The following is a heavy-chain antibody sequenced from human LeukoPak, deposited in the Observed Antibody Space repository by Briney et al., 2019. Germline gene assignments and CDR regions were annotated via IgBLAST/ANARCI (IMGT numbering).Heavy chain of an antibody. J-gene: IGHJ4*02. CDR2: ISGDGSST. CDR1: GFTFDDYA. CDR3: AKDQGIAVAGWPLGY. V-gene: IGHV3-43*02. Sequence: GGSLSLSCAASGFTFDDYAVHWVRQAPGKGLEWVSLISGDGSSTYYADSVKGRFTISRDNSRNALYLQMNSLRTEDTALYYCAKDQGIAVAGWPLGYWGQGTLVTVSS. D-gene: IGHD6-19*01.